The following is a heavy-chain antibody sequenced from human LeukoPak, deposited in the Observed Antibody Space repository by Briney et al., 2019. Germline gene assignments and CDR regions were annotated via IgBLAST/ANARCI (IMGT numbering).Heavy chain of an antibody. CDR1: GFTFSSYA. D-gene: IGHD3-22*01. CDR3: AKDRHSSGYYFDY. Sequence: PGGSLRLSCAASGFTFSSYAMSWVRQAPGKGLEWVSVISGSGGSTDYTDPVKGRFTISRDNSKNTLYLQMNSLRAEDTAVYYCAKDRHSSGYYFDYWGQGTLVTVSS. CDR2: ISGSGGST. V-gene: IGHV3-23*01. J-gene: IGHJ4*02.